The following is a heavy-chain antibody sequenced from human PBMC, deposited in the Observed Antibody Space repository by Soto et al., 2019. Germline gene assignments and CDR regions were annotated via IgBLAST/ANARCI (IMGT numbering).Heavy chain of an antibody. V-gene: IGHV3-7*01. CDR1: GFTFSSYW. Sequence: EVQLVESGGGLVQPGGSLRLSCAASGFTFSSYWMTWLRQVPGKGLEWVAYINPDGSAKSYASSVKGRFTLSRDNAKNSLYLQMNSLRAEDTAIYYCAKPPTGNVAFDIWGQGTMVTVSS. D-gene: IGHD4-4*01. CDR2: INPDGSAK. CDR3: AKPPTGNVAFDI. J-gene: IGHJ3*02.